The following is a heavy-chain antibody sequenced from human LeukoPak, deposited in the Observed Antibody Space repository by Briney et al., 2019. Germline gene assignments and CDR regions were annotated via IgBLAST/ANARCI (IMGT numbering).Heavy chain of an antibody. CDR3: ARSLPGYYYYGMDV. Sequence: GGSLRLSCAASGFTVSSNYMSWVRQAPGKGLEWVSVIYSGGSTYYADSVKGRFTISRDNSKNTLYLQMNSLRAEDTAVYYCARSLPGYYYYGMDVWGQGTTVTVSS. V-gene: IGHV3-53*01. CDR1: GFTVSSNY. J-gene: IGHJ6*02. CDR2: IYSGGST.